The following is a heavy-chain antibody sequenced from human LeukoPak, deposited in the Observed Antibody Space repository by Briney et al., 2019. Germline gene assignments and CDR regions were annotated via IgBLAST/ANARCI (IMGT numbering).Heavy chain of an antibody. V-gene: IGHV3-23*01. D-gene: IGHD2-15*01. CDR2: ISGSGGST. CDR3: ANGYCSGGSCYSNPEEAFDI. Sequence: PGGYLRLSCAASGFTFSSYAMHWVRQAPGKGLEWVSAISGSGGSTYYADSVKGRFTISRDNSKNTLYLQMNSLRAEDTAVYYCANGYCSGGSCYSNPEEAFDIWGQGTMVTVSS. CDR1: GFTFSSYA. J-gene: IGHJ3*02.